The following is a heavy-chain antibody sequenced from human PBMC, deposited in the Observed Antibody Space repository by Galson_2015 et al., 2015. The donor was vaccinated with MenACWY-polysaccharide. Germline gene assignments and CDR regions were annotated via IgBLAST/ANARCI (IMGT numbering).Heavy chain of an antibody. J-gene: IGHJ3*02. V-gene: IGHV3-7*05. CDR2: IKQDGSEK. Sequence: SLRLSCAASGFSLSSFWMSWVRQAPGKGLEWVANIKQDGSEKYYVDSVKGRFTISRDNAKNSLYLQMNSLRAEDTAVYYCARGEAAAGNVFDIWGQGTMVPVSS. CDR1: GFSLSSFW. CDR3: ARGEAAAGNVFDI. D-gene: IGHD6-13*01.